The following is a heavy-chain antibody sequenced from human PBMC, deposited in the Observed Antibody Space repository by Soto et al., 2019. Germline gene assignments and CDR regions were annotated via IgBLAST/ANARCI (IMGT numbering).Heavy chain of an antibody. D-gene: IGHD3-3*01. CDR1: GGSISSYY. CDR2: IYYSGST. V-gene: IGHV4-59*08. CDR3: ARQHYDFWSGYFT. J-gene: IGHJ5*02. Sequence: ETLSLTCTVSGGSISSYYWSWIRQPPGKGLEWIGYIYYSGSTNYNPSLKSRVTISVDTSKNQFSLKLSSVTAADTAVYYCARQHYDFWSGYFTWGQGTLVTVSS.